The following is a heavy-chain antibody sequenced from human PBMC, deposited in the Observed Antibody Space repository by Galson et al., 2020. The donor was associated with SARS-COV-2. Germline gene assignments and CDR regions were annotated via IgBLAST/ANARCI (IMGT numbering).Heavy chain of an antibody. CDR2: ISSSSSTI. CDR3: ARDLSSITIFGVGSYGMDV. V-gene: IGHV3-48*02. CDR1: GFTFSSYS. J-gene: IGHJ6*02. Sequence: GGSLRLSCAASGFTFSSYSMNWVRQAPGKGLEWVSYISSSSSTIYYADSVKGRFTISRDNAKNSLYLQMNSLRDEDTAVYYCARDLSSITIFGVGSYGMDVWGQGTTVTVSS. D-gene: IGHD3-3*01.